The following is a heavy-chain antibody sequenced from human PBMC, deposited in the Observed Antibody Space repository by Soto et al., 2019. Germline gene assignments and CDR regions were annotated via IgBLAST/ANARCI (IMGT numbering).Heavy chain of an antibody. CDR1: GFPFGGHW. D-gene: IGHD3-9*01. V-gene: IGHV3-74*01. CDR3: TREAMTGNWFDP. CDR2: INRDGSTT. J-gene: IGHJ5*02. Sequence: PGGSLRLSCAASGFPFGGHWMHWVRQAPGKGLVWVSRINRDGSTTSHAESVKGRFTISRDNARNTLFLQMNSLTVEDTAVYYCTREAMTGNWFDPWGQGTLVTVSS.